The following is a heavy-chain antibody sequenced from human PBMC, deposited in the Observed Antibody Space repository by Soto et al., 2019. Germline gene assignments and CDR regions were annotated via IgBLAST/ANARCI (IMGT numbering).Heavy chain of an antibody. CDR3: TTDVPQTSTTTIYSGSPCPLLLCGRNYGMDV. Sequence: EVQLVESGGGLVKPGGSLRLSCAASGFTFSNAWMNWVRQAPGKGLEWVGGIKSKTDGGTTDYAAPVKGRFTISRDDSKNTLYLQMNSLKTEDTAVYYCTTDVPQTSTTTIYSGSPCPLLLCGRNYGMDVWGQGTTVTVSS. V-gene: IGHV3-15*07. CDR2: IKSKTDGGTT. J-gene: IGHJ6*02. CDR1: GFTFSNAW. D-gene: IGHD1-26*01.